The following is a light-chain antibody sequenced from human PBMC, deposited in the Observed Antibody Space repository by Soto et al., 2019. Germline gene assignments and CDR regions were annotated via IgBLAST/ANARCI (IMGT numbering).Light chain of an antibody. CDR1: SSDVGNNNY. CDR3: CSYAGSSTFYV. V-gene: IGLV2-23*02. CDR2: EVT. Sequence: QSALTQPASVSGSPGQSITISCTGTSSDVGNNNYVSWYQHHPGRAPKLMIYEVTKRPSGVSNRFSGSKSGNTASLTISGLQAEDEADYYCCSYAGSSTFYVFGTGTKVTVL. J-gene: IGLJ1*01.